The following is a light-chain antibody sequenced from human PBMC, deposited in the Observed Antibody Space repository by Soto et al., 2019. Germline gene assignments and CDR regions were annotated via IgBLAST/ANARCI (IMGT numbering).Light chain of an antibody. CDR3: SLYASTGDVL. J-gene: IGLJ2*01. CDR1: SSDVGTYEY. Sequence: QSALTQPASVSGSPGQSITISCTGTSSDVGTYEYVSWYQHHPGKAPKLMIYDVSNRPSGVSDRFSGSKSGNTASLTISGLQAEDEADYYCSLYASTGDVLFGGGTKLTVL. CDR2: DVS. V-gene: IGLV2-14*03.